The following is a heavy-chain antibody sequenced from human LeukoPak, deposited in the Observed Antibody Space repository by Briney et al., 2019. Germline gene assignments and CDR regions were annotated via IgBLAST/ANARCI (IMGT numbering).Heavy chain of an antibody. V-gene: IGHV3-23*01. CDR2: ISGSGGST. J-gene: IGHJ6*02. CDR1: GFTFSSYA. Sequence: PGGSLRLSCAASGFTFSSYAMSWVRQAPGKGLEWVSAISGSGGSTYYADSVKGRFTISRDNSKNTLYLQMNSLRAEDTAVYYCAKALMITFGGVIIDHYGMDVWGQGTTVTVSS. D-gene: IGHD3-16*01. CDR3: AKALMITFGGVIIDHYGMDV.